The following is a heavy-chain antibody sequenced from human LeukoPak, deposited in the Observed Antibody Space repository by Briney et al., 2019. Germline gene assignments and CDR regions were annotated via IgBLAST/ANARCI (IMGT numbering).Heavy chain of an antibody. D-gene: IGHD7-27*01. V-gene: IGHV4-38-2*02. CDR2: IYYSGST. Sequence: SETLSLTCTVSGYSISSGYYWGWIRQPPGKGLEWIGSIYYSGSTYYNPSLKSRVTISVDTSKNQFSLKLSSVTAADTAVYYCARTWGHWGQGTLVTVSS. CDR3: ARTWGH. CDR1: GYSISSGYY. J-gene: IGHJ1*01.